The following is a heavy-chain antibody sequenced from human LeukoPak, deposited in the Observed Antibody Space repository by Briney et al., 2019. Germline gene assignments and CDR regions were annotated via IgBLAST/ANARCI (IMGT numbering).Heavy chain of an antibody. CDR2: IYYSGST. V-gene: IGHV4-59*01. Sequence: SETLSLTCTVSGGSISSYYWSWIRQTPGKGLEWIGYIYYSGSTNYNPALKSRVTISVEPTKNQFSLKLSSVTAADTAVYYCARGGYGSGSYLFDYFDYWGQGTLVTVSS. CDR1: GGSISSYY. J-gene: IGHJ4*02. CDR3: ARGGYGSGSYLFDYFDY. D-gene: IGHD3-10*01.